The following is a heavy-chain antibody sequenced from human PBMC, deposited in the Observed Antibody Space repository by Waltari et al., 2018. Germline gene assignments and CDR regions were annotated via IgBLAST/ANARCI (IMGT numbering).Heavy chain of an antibody. Sequence: EVQLVESGGGLVQSGGSLRLSCGASGFTFRNHWMHWVRQAPGKGLLGVERINSDGTGTSPADSVKGRFTMSRDNAKNTLYLQMNSLRVEDTAVYYCTRDSGQGLDFWGQGTLVTVSS. CDR3: TRDSGQGLDF. CDR1: GFTFRNHW. V-gene: IGHV3-74*01. CDR2: INSDGTGT. D-gene: IGHD3-10*01. J-gene: IGHJ4*02.